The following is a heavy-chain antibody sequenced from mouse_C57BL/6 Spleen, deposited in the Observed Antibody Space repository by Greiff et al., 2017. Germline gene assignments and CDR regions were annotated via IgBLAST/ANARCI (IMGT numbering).Heavy chain of an antibody. CDR3: ARDDGYSSLDY. CDR1: GYTFTSYW. D-gene: IGHD2-3*01. Sequence: QVQLQQPGAELVKPGASVKLSCKASGYTFTSYWMQWVKQRPGQGLEWIGEIDPSDSYTNYNQKFKGKATLTVDTSSSTAYMQLSSLTSEDSAVYYCARDDGYSSLDYWGQGTTLTVSS. V-gene: IGHV1-50*01. J-gene: IGHJ2*01. CDR2: IDPSDSYT.